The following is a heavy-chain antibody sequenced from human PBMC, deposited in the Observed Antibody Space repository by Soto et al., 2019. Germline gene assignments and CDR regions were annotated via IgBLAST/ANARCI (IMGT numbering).Heavy chain of an antibody. CDR1: GFTFSSYG. CDR2: ISYDGSNK. V-gene: IGHV3-30*18. CDR3: AKEVDTAMFYGMDV. J-gene: IGHJ6*02. D-gene: IGHD5-18*01. Sequence: AGGSLRLSCAASGFTFSSYGMHWVRQAPGKGLEWVAVISYDGSNKYYADSVKGRFTISRDNSKNTLYLQMNSLRAEDTAVYYCAKEVDTAMFYGMDVWGQGTTVTVSS.